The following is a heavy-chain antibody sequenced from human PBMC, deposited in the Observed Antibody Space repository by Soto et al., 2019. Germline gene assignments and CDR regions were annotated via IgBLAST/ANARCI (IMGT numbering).Heavy chain of an antibody. CDR2: IYSEGTP. Sequence: GGSLRLSCAASGFTVGSNYMSWVRQAPGKGLEWVSVIYSEGTPYYADSVKGRFAISRENSNNTLYLHMNNLRAEDTAVYYCARSTYYDILTGSYYYYAMDVWGQGTTVTVSS. D-gene: IGHD3-9*01. V-gene: IGHV3-53*01. CDR3: ARSTYYDILTGSYYYYAMDV. CDR1: GFTVGSNY. J-gene: IGHJ6*02.